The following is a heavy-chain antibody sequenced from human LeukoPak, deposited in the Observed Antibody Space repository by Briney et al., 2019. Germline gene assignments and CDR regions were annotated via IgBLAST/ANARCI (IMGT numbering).Heavy chain of an antibody. V-gene: IGHV1-69*05. Sequence: ASVEVSCKASGGTFSSYAISWVRQAPGQGLEWMGGIIPIFGTANYAQKFQGRVTITTDESTSTAYMELSSLRSEDTAVYYCAARLDYSNYYYYMEVWGKGTTVTVSS. CDR1: GGTFSSYA. CDR3: AARLDYSNYYYYMEV. CDR2: IIPIFGTA. J-gene: IGHJ6*03. D-gene: IGHD4-11*01.